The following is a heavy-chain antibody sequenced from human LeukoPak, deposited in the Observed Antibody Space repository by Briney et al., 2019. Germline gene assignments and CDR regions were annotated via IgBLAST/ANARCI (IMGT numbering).Heavy chain of an antibody. J-gene: IGHJ2*01. CDR1: GGSISSSSYY. D-gene: IGHD3-22*01. CDR3: ARPSYYYDSSGYYSLYWYFDL. Sequence: PSETLSLTCTVSGGSISSSSYYWGWIRQPPGKGLEWIGSIYYSGITYYNPSLKSRVTISVDTSKNQFSLKLSSVTAADTAVYYCARPSYYYDSSGYYSLYWYFDLWGRGTLVTVSS. CDR2: IYYSGIT. V-gene: IGHV4-39*01.